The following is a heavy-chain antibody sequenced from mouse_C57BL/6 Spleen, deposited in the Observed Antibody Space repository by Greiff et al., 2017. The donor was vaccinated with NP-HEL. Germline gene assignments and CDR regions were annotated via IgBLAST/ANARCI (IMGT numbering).Heavy chain of an antibody. D-gene: IGHD6-1*01. CDR1: GYTFTSYW. Sequence: QVQLQQPGAELVKPGASVKMSCKASGYTFTSYWITWVKQRPGQGLEWIGDIYPGSGSTNYNEKFKSKATLTVDTSSSTAYMQLSSLTSEDSAVYYCARQEVMPRYFDVWGTGTTVTVSS. CDR2: IYPGSGST. CDR3: ARQEVMPRYFDV. V-gene: IGHV1-55*01. J-gene: IGHJ1*03.